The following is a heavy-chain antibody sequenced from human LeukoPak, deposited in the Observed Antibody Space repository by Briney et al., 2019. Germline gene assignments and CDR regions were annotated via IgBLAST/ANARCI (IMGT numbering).Heavy chain of an antibody. J-gene: IGHJ3*02. Sequence: GGSLRLSCAASGFTFSGCAMHWVRQASGKGLECVGRIRSKGKSNASAYAAWVQGRFTMTRDDSKSTAYLEMNSLKAEDTAVYYCTRALYSSRWYRGSDAFDIWGQGTMVTVSS. CDR1: GFTFSGCA. D-gene: IGHD6-13*01. CDR2: IRSKGKSNAS. CDR3: TRALYSSRWYRGSDAFDI. V-gene: IGHV3-73*01.